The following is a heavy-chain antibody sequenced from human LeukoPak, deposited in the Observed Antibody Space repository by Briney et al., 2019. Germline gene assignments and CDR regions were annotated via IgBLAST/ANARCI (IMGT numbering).Heavy chain of an antibody. CDR1: GFSIITYY. J-gene: IGHJ4*02. CDR2: IHSSGST. CDR3: ARDIREVRESHYFDY. D-gene: IGHD2-21*01. Sequence: TSETLSLTCTVSGFSIITYYWSWIRQSPGNGLEWIGLIHSSGSTTYNPSLKSRVTISVDTSKNQFSLHLSSVTAADTAVYYCARDIREVRESHYFDYWGQGTLVTVTS. V-gene: IGHV4-59*01.